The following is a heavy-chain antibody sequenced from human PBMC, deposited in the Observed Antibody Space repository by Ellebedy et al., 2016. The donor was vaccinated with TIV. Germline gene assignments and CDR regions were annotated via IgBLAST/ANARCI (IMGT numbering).Heavy chain of an antibody. Sequence: SVKVSCXASGGTFSSYAISWVRQAPGQGLEWMGRIIPILGIANYAQKFQGRVTITADESTSTAYMELSSLRSEDTAVYYCVLQHDFWSGWGQGTLVTVSS. D-gene: IGHD3-3*01. CDR3: VLQHDFWSG. V-gene: IGHV1-69*04. CDR1: GGTFSSYA. CDR2: IIPILGIA. J-gene: IGHJ4*02.